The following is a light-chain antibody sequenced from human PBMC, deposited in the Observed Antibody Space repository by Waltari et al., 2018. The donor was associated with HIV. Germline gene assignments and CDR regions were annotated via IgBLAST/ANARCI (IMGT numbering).Light chain of an antibody. J-gene: IGKJ2*01. Sequence: DIQMTQSPSSLSASVGDRVTITCRARQTIRNYLNWYQERPGKAPKLLIYTASKLPTGVPSRFSGSGSGTDFTLTISGLQPGDSATYYCQQSYSSPFTFGQGTKLEIK. CDR3: QQSYSSPFT. CDR2: TAS. CDR1: QTIRNY. V-gene: IGKV1-39*01.